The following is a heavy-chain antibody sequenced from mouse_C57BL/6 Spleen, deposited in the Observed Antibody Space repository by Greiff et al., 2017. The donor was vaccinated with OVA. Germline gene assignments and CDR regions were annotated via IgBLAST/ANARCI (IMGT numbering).Heavy chain of an antibody. Sequence: QVQLKQSGAELARPGASVKLSCKASGYTFTSYGISWVKQRTGQGLEWIGEIYPRSGNTYYNEKFKGKATLTADKSSSTAYMERRSLTSEDSAVYFCAREDPTTGFDYWGQGTTLTVSS. J-gene: IGHJ2*01. V-gene: IGHV1-81*01. CDR3: AREDPTTGFDY. CDR1: GYTFTSYG. D-gene: IGHD1-1*01. CDR2: IYPRSGNT.